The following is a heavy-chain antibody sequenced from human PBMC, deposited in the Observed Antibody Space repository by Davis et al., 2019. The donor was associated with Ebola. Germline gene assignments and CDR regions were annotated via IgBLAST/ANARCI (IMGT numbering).Heavy chain of an antibody. J-gene: IGHJ5*02. CDR1: GASISGYY. CDR2: IYYSGRT. CDR3: ARGRGYSSSGGKFDP. Sequence: MPSETLSLTCTVSGASISGYYWSWIRQPPGKGLEFIGYIYYSGRTNYNPSVKSRVTMSVDTSKNQFSLKLSSVTAADTAVYYCARGRGYSSSGGKFDPWGQGTLVTVSS. V-gene: IGHV4-59*12. D-gene: IGHD6-6*01.